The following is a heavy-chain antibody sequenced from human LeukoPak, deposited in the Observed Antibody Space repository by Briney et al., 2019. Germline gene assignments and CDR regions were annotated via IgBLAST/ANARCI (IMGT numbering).Heavy chain of an antibody. CDR3: AGEAYYYDSSGYPQSYYYYGMDV. CDR1: GDSVSSNSAA. V-gene: IGHV6-1*01. Sequence: SQTLSLTCAISGDSVSSNSAAWNWIRQSPSRGLEWLGRTYYRSKWYNDYAVSVKSRITINPDTSKNQFYLQLNSVPPEDPAVYSCAGEAYYYDSSGYPQSYYYYGMDVWGQGTTVTVSS. J-gene: IGHJ6*02. D-gene: IGHD3-22*01. CDR2: TYYRSKWYN.